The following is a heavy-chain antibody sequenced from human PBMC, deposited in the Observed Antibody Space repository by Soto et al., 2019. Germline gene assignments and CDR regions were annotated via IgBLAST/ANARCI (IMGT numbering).Heavy chain of an antibody. V-gene: IGHV1-3*01. CDR2: INAGNGNT. J-gene: IGHJ4*02. D-gene: IGHD6-13*01. CDR1: GYTFTSYA. Sequence: QVQLVQSGAEVKKPGASVKVSCKASGYTFTSYAIHWVRQAPGQRLEWMGWINAGNGNTKYSQKFQGRVTITRDTSASTAYRELSSLRSEDTAVYYCARVGREPLVQGGCDYWGQGTLVTVSS. CDR3: ARVGREPLVQGGCDY.